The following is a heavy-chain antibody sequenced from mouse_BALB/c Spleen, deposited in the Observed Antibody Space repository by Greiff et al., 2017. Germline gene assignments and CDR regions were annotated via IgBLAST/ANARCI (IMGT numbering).Heavy chain of an antibody. CDR2: ISSGGST. D-gene: IGHD2-10*01. CDR3: ARGRDTYYGNSSWFAY. CDR1: GFTFSSYA. V-gene: IGHV5-6-5*01. J-gene: IGHJ3*01. Sequence: DVKLVESGGGLVKPGGSLKLSCAASGFTFSSYAMSWVRQTPEKRLEWVASISSGGSTYYPDSVKGRFTISRDNARNILYLQMSSLRSEDTAMYYCARGRDTYYGNSSWFAYWGQGTLVTVSA.